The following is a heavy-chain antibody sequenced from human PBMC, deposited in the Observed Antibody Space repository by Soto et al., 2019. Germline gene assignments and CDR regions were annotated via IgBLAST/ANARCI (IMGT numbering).Heavy chain of an antibody. CDR3: GRGGFVGGWSGGYYYYYYMDV. V-gene: IGHV3-33*01. D-gene: IGHD3-3*01. CDR2: IWYDGSNK. J-gene: IGHJ6*03. Sequence: QVQVVESGGGVVQPGRSLRLSCAASGFTFSSYGMHWVRQAPGKGLEWVAVIWYDGSNKYYADSVKGRFTISRDNSKKTTHLLKNSLMGEDTAVYYCGRGGFVGGWSGGYYYYYYMDVWGKGTTVTVSS. CDR1: GFTFSSYG.